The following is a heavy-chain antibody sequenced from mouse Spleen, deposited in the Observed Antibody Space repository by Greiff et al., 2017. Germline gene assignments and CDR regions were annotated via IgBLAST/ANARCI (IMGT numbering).Heavy chain of an antibody. CDR2: IDPSDSET. J-gene: IGHJ4*01. Sequence: VQLQQPGAELVRPGSSVKLSCKASGYTFTSYWMHWVKQRPIQGLEWIGNIDPSDSETHYNQKFKDKATLTVDKSSSTAYMQLSSLTSEDSAVYYCARGTMVTTGYYAMDYWGQGTSVTVSS. D-gene: IGHD2-2*01. V-gene: IGHV1-52*01. CDR1: GYTFTSYW. CDR3: ARGTMVTTGYYAMDY.